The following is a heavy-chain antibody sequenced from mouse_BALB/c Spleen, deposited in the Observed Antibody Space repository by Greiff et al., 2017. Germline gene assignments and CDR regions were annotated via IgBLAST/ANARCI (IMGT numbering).Heavy chain of an antibody. J-gene: IGHJ4*01. D-gene: IGHD3-1*01. CDR3: ARTGTYYYAMDY. Sequence: EVQVVESGGGLVKPGGSLKLSCAASGFAFSSYDMSWVRQTPEKRLEWVAYISSGGGSTYYPDTVKGRFTISRDNAKNTLYLQMSSLKSEDTAMYYCARTGTYYYAMDYWGQGTSVTVSS. CDR1: GFAFSSYD. CDR2: ISSGGGST. V-gene: IGHV5-12-1*01.